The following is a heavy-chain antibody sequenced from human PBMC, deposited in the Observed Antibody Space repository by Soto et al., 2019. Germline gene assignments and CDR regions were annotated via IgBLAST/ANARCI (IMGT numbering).Heavy chain of an antibody. CDR3: AGTSSSSRFYYYGMDV. Sequence: GESLKISCKGSGYSFTNYWIGWVRQMPGKGLEWMGIIYPGDSDTRYSPSFQGQVTISADKSISTAYLQWSSLKASDTAMYYCAGTSSSSRFYYYGMDVWGQGTTVTVS. V-gene: IGHV5-51*01. CDR1: GYSFTNYW. CDR2: IYPGDSDT. J-gene: IGHJ6*02. D-gene: IGHD6-6*01.